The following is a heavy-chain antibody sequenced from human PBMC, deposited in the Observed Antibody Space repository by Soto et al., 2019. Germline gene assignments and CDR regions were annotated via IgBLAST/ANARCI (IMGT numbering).Heavy chain of an antibody. D-gene: IGHD3-10*01. CDR1: GFTFSSYA. CDR2: ISGSGGST. J-gene: IGHJ4*02. V-gene: IGHV3-23*01. CDR3: AKLWFGELSFFDY. Sequence: EVQLLESGGGLVQPGGSLRLSCAASGFTFSSYAMSWVRQAPGKGLEWASGISGSGGSTYYADSVKGRCTISRDNSKNTLYLQMNSLRAEDTAVYYCAKLWFGELSFFDYWGQGTLVTVSS.